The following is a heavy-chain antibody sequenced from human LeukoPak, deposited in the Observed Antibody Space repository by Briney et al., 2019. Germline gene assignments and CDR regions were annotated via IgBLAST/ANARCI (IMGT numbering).Heavy chain of an antibody. J-gene: IGHJ4*02. V-gene: IGHV4-34*01. CDR2: GSDVGGT. CDR1: GASLNGHY. D-gene: IGHD6-19*01. Sequence: SETLSLTCAVYGASLNGHYWSWIRQPPGKGLEWIGEGSDVGGTKYNPSLKSRVTISVDTSKNQFSLKLSSVTAADTAVYYCARASGYSTGWYETPFVYWGQGTLVTVSS. CDR3: ARASGYSTGWYETPFVY.